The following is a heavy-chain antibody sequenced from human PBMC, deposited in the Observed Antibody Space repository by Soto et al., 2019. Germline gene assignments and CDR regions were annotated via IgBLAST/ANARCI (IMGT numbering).Heavy chain of an antibody. CDR2: IYYSGST. CDR1: GGSISSSSYY. Sequence: QLQLQESGPGLVKPSETLSLTCTVSGGSISSSSYYWGWIRQPPGKGLEWIGSIYYSGSTYYNPSLKSRVTISVDTSKNQFSLKLSSVTAADTAVYYCARAPRDTIFGVVITVDFDYWGQGTLVTVSS. D-gene: IGHD3-3*01. J-gene: IGHJ4*02. CDR3: ARAPRDTIFGVVITVDFDY. V-gene: IGHV4-39*01.